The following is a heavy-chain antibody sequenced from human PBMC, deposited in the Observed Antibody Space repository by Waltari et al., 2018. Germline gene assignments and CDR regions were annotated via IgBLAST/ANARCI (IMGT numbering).Heavy chain of an antibody. V-gene: IGHV4-39*07. CDR3: ARAHVAARRYFDY. J-gene: IGHJ4*02. CDR2: IYYSGST. D-gene: IGHD6-6*01. Sequence: QLQLQESGPGLVKPSETLSLTCTVSGGSIRSSSYYWGWIRQPPGKGLEWIGSIYYSGSTYYNPSLKSRVTISVDTSKNQFSLKLSSVTAADTAVYYCARAHVAARRYFDYWGQGTLVTVSS. CDR1: GGSIRSSSYY.